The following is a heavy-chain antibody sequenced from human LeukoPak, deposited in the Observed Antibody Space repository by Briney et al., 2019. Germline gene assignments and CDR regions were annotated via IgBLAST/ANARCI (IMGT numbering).Heavy chain of an antibody. CDR3: AGFYGSVTYTYFDS. CDR1: GVSLSNTGYY. Sequence: SETLPLTCTVSGVSLSNTGYYWGWVRQPPGKGLEWIGTIFYSGSAYYTPSLRSRVSMSLDTSKNQFSLNLTSVTAADTALYFCAGFYGSVTYTYFDSWGQGTLVTVSS. V-gene: IGHV4-39*01. CDR2: IFYSGSA. J-gene: IGHJ4*02. D-gene: IGHD3-10*01.